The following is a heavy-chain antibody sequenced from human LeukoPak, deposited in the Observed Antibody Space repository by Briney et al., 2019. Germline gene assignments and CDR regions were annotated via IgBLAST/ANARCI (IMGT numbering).Heavy chain of an antibody. CDR1: GYSFTSYW. J-gene: IGHJ3*02. V-gene: IGHV5-51*01. CDR2: IYPGDSDT. Sequence: GESLKISCKGSGYSFTSYWIAWVRQMPGKGLEWMGIIYPGDSDTRYSPSFQGQVTISADKSISTAYLQWSSLKASDTAMYYCARQLRSTEYAFDIWGQGTMVTVSS. CDR3: ARQLRSTEYAFDI.